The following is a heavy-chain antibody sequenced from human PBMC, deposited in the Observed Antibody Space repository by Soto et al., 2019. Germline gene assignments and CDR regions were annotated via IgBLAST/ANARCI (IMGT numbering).Heavy chain of an antibody. D-gene: IGHD6-6*01. CDR2: IYYSGST. Sequence: PSETLSLTCTVSGGSISSGGYYWSWIRQHPGKGLEWIGYIYYSGSTYYNPSLKSRVTISVDTSKNQFSLKLSSVTAADTAVYYCASSNTRNGSSDYWGQGTLVTVSS. J-gene: IGHJ4*02. V-gene: IGHV4-31*03. CDR3: ASSNTRNGSSDY. CDR1: GGSISSGGYY.